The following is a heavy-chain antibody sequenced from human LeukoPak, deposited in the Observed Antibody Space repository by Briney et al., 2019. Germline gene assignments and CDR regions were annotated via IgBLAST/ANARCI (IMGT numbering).Heavy chain of an antibody. CDR3: ARTGDWSYFDY. J-gene: IGHJ4*02. CDR2: IYHSGST. D-gene: IGHD2-21*02. Sequence: RPSETLSLTCTVSGGSISSSSYYWGWIRQPPGKGLEWIGEIYHSGSTNYNPSLKSRVTISVDKSKNQFSLKLSSVTAADTAVYYCARTGDWSYFDYWGQGTLVTVSS. V-gene: IGHV4-39*07. CDR1: GGSISSSSYY.